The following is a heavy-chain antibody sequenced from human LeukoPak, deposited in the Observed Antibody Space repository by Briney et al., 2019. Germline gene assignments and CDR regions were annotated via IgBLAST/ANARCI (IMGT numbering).Heavy chain of an antibody. D-gene: IGHD5-18*01. CDR3: ARDFRLPYYYYGMDV. CDR2: INSDGSST. J-gene: IGHJ6*02. V-gene: IGHV3-74*01. CDR1: GFTFSSYW. Sequence: GGSLRLSCAASGFTFSSYWMHWVRQAPGKGLVRVSRINSDGSSTSYADSVKGRFTISRDNAKNTLYLQMNSLRAEDTAVYYCARDFRLPYYYYGMDVWGQGTTVTVSS.